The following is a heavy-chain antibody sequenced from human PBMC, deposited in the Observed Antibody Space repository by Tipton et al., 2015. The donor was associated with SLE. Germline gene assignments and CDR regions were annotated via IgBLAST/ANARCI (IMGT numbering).Heavy chain of an antibody. J-gene: IGHJ4*02. CDR3: ARGRGYDFWSGPRNFDY. V-gene: IGHV4-59*01. D-gene: IGHD3-3*01. CDR2: IFYTGST. Sequence: TLSLTCSVSGDSIRSYFWSWIRQPPGKGLEWIGYIFYTGSTDCNPSLKSRVAISLDTSKNHFSLNLSSVTAADTAVYYCARGRGYDFWSGPRNFDYWGQGILVTVSS. CDR1: GDSIRSYF.